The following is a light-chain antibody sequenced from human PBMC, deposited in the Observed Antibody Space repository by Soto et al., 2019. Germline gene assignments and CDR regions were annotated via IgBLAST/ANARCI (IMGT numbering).Light chain of an antibody. CDR1: SSDVGNYNL. CDR3: YSYAGSSSVV. V-gene: IGLV2-23*02. CDR2: EVS. J-gene: IGLJ2*01. Sequence: QSALTQPASVSASPGQSITISCTGTSSDVGNYNLVSWYQQHPGKAPKLMIYEVSKRPSGVSNRFSGSKSGNTASLTISGLQAEDEADYYCYSYAGSSSVVVGGVTKLTV.